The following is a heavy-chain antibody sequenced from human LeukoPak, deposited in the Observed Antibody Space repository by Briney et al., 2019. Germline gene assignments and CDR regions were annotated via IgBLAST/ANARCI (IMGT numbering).Heavy chain of an antibody. Sequence: GGSLRLSCAASGFTFSDYYMGWIRQAPGKGLEWVSYISSSSSYTNYADSVKGRFTISRDNAKNSLYLQMNSLRAEDTAVYYCARESESSGFDYWGQGTLVTVSS. V-gene: IGHV3-11*06. J-gene: IGHJ4*02. CDR1: GFTFSDYY. CDR3: ARESESSGFDY. D-gene: IGHD6-19*01. CDR2: ISSSSSYT.